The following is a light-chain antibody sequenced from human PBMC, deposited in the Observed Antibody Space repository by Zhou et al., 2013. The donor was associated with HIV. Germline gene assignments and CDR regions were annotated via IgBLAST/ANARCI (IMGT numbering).Light chain of an antibody. V-gene: IGKV3-11*01. J-gene: IGKJ4*01. CDR2: DAS. CDR1: QSVSSSY. Sequence: EIVLTQSPATLSLSPGERATLSCGASQSVSSSYLAWYLQKPGQAPRLLIFDASNRATGIPARFSGSGSGTDFTLTISSLEPEDFAVYHCQQRSNWPLLTFGGGTKVEIK. CDR3: QQRSNWPLLT.